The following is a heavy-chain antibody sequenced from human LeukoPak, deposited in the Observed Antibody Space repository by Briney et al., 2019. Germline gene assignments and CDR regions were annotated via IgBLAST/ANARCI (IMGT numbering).Heavy chain of an antibody. Sequence: ASVKVSCKVSGYTLTELSMHWVRQAPGKGLEWMGGFDPEDGETIYAQKFQGRVTMTEDTSTDTAYMELSSLRSEDTAVYYCATKKKVGGIKGYYFDYWGQGTLVTVSS. CDR3: ATKKKVGGIKGYYFDY. CDR1: GYTLTELS. D-gene: IGHD6-19*01. CDR2: FDPEDGET. V-gene: IGHV1-24*01. J-gene: IGHJ4*02.